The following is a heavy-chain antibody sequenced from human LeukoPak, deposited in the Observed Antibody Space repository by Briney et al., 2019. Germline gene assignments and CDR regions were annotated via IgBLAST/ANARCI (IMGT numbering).Heavy chain of an antibody. CDR3: AKSLTYYYDSSGYLSY. V-gene: IGHV3-30*18. J-gene: IGHJ4*02. CDR2: ISYDGSNK. Sequence: GGSLRLSCAASGFTFSSYGMHWVRQAPGKGLEWVAVISYDGSNKYYADSVKGRFTISGDNSKNTLYLQMNSLRAEDTAVYYCAKSLTYYYDSSGYLSYWGQGTLVTVSS. CDR1: GFTFSSYG. D-gene: IGHD3-22*01.